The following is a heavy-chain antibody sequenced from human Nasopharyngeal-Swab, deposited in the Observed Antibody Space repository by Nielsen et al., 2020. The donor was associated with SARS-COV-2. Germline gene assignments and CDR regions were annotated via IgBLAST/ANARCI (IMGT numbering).Heavy chain of an antibody. Sequence: ASVKVSCKASGYTFTSYYMHWVRQAPGQGLEWMGIINPSGGSTTYAQKFQGRVTITADESTSTAYMELSSLRSEDTAVYYCARGLWRFGDGYSRHYYYGMDVWGQGTTVTVSS. D-gene: IGHD3-10*01. V-gene: IGHV1-46*01. J-gene: IGHJ6*02. CDR2: INPSGGST. CDR3: ARGLWRFGDGYSRHYYYGMDV. CDR1: GYTFTSYY.